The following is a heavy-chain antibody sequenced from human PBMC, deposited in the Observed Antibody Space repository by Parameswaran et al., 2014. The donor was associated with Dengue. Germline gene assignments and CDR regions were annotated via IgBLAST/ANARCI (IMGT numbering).Heavy chain of an antibody. CDR3: ARAAPRDNWNYVYWGYFDY. CDR2: INAGNGNT. J-gene: IGHJ4*02. D-gene: IGHD1-7*01. Sequence: WVRQAPGQRLEWMGWINAGNGNTKYSQKFQGRVTITRDTSASTAYMELSSLRSEDTAVYYCARAAPRDNWNYVYWGYFDYWGQGTLVTVSS. V-gene: IGHV1-3*01.